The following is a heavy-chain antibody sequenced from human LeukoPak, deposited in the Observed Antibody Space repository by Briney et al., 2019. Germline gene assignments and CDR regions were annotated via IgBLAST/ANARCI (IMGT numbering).Heavy chain of an antibody. V-gene: IGHV4-39*07. CDR2: IYYSGST. CDR3: AHSSGWYQGVDY. Sequence: SETLSLTCTVSGGSISSSSYYWGWIRQPPGKGLEWIGSIYYSGSTYYNPSLKSRVTISVDTSKNQFSLKLSSVTAADTAVYYCAHSSGWYQGVDYWGQGTLVTVSS. CDR1: GGSISSSSYY. D-gene: IGHD6-19*01. J-gene: IGHJ4*02.